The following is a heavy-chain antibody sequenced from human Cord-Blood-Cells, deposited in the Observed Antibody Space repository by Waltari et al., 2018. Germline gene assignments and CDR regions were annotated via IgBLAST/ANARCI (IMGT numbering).Heavy chain of an antibody. J-gene: IGHJ5*02. D-gene: IGHD3-10*01. CDR3: ATPPYSYGSWSYWNWFDP. CDR1: GYTLTELS. Sequence: QVQLVQSGAEVKKPGASVKVSCKVSGYTLTELSMHWVRQAPGKGLEWMGGFEPEDEETIYAPKFQGRVTLTEDTSTDTAYMELSSLRSEDTAVYYCATPPYSYGSWSYWNWFDPWGQGTLVTVSS. CDR2: FEPEDEET. V-gene: IGHV1-24*01.